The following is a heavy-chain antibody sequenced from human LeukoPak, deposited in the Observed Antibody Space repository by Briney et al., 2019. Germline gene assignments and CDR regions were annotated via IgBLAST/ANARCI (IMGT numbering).Heavy chain of an antibody. CDR2: ISPYNGNT. D-gene: IGHD3-16*01. V-gene: IGHV1-18*01. J-gene: IGHJ3*02. CDR3: AREGAMRGGAFDI. Sequence: ASVKVSCKASGYTFTSYPFSWVRQAPGQGLEWMGWISPYNGNTHYAQKLQGRLTMTTNTSTSTASMELRSLRSDDTAIYYCAREGAMRGGAFDIWGQGTTVTVSS. CDR1: GYTFTSYP.